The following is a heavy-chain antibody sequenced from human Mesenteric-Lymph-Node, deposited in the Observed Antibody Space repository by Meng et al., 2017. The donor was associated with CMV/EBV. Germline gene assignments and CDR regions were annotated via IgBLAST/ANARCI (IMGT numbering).Heavy chain of an antibody. CDR1: GYTFTGYY. J-gene: IGHJ4*02. D-gene: IGHD3-22*01. CDR3: ARDSSYYYDSSGYSIL. V-gene: IGHV1-2*02. CDR2: INPNSGGR. Sequence: ASVKVSCKASGYTFTGYYMHWVRQAPGQGLEWMGWINPNSGGRNFAQKFQGRVTMTRDTSISTAYMELSRLRSDDTAVYYCARDSSYYYDSSGYSILWGQGTLVTVSS.